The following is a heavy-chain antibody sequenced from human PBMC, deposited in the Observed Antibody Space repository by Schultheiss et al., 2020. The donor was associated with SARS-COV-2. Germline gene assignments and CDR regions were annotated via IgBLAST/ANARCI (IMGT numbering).Heavy chain of an antibody. CDR2: INHSGST. J-gene: IGHJ6*02. Sequence: SQTLSPTCAVYGGSFSGYYWSWIRQPPGKGLEWIGEINHSGSTNYNPSLKSRVTISVDTSKNQFSLKLSSVTAADTAVYYCARDRYYYYGMDVWGQGTTVTVSS. CDR3: ARDRYYYYGMDV. CDR1: GGSFSGYY. V-gene: IGHV4-34*01.